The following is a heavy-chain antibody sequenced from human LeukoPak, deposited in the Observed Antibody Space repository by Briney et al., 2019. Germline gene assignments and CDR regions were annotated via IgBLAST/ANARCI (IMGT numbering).Heavy chain of an antibody. CDR2: ISGSGGDT. CDR1: RFTFSIYA. CDR3: ARVGYDFWSGYYRPDYMDV. Sequence: GSLRLSCAASRFTFSIYAMSWVRQAPGKGLEWVSGISGSGGDTYYADSVKGRFTISRDNSKNRVYLHMNSLRAEDTAVYYCARVGYDFWSGYYRPDYMDVWGKGTTVTVSS. V-gene: IGHV3-23*01. J-gene: IGHJ6*03. D-gene: IGHD3-3*01.